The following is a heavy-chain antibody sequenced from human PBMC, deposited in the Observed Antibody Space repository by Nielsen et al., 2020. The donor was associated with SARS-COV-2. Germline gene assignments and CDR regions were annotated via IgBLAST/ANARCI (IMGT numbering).Heavy chain of an antibody. CDR2: IYYSGST. Sequence: GSLRLSCTVSGGSISSYYWSWIRQPPGKGLEWIGYIYYSGSTNYNPSLKSRVTISVDTSKNQFSLKLSSVTAADTAVYYCARVRATYYFDYWGQGTLVTVSS. CDR3: ARVRATYYFDY. V-gene: IGHV4-59*13. J-gene: IGHJ4*02. CDR1: GGSISSYY.